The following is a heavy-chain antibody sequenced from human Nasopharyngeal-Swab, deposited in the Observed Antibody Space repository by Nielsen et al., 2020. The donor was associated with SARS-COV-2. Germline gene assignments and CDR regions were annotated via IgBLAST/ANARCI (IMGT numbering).Heavy chain of an antibody. V-gene: IGHV3-30*04. J-gene: IGHJ4*02. Sequence: SCAASGFTFSSYAMHWVRQAPGKGLEWVAVISYDGSNKYYADSVKGRFTISRDNSKNTLYLQMNSLRAEDTAVYYCARVGSSSWYFDYWGQGTLVTVSS. CDR2: ISYDGSNK. CDR1: GFTFSSYA. D-gene: IGHD6-13*01. CDR3: ARVGSSSWYFDY.